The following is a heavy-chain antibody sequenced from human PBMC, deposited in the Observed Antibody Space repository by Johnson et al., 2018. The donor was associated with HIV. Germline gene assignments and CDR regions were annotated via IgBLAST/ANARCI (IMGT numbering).Heavy chain of an antibody. D-gene: IGHD5-12*01. J-gene: IGHJ3*02. CDR2: ISYDGSNK. CDR1: GFTFSSYG. CDR3: AKSLPGYDAFDI. Sequence: QVQLVESGGGVVQPGRSLRLSCAASGFTFSSYGMHWVRQAPGKGLEWVAGISYDGSNKYYADSVKGRFTIFRDNSKNTLYLQMNSLRAEDTAVYYCAKSLPGYDAFDIWGQGTMVTVSS. V-gene: IGHV3-30*18.